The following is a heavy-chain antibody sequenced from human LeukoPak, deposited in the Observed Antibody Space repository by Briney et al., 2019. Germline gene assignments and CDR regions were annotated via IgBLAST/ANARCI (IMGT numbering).Heavy chain of an antibody. Sequence: PGGSLRLSCAASGFTFSSYGMHWVRQAPGKGLEWVANIKQDGKAKYYVDSVKGRFTISRDSAKNSLYLQMNSLRVEDTAVYYCAREFPFYYYMDVWGKGTTVTVSS. CDR1: GFTFSSYG. CDR3: AREFPFYYYMDV. J-gene: IGHJ6*03. CDR2: IKQDGKAK. V-gene: IGHV3-7*01.